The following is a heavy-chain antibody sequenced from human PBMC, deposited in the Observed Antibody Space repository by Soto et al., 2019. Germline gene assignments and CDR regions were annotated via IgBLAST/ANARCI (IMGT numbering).Heavy chain of an antibody. Sequence: QVQLQESGPGLVKPSETLSLTCSVSGGSVSSDSCFWSWIRQPPGKGLEWIGYIYYSGSANYNPSLKSRVTISKGKAEDQFPLEVLSVTPAELAVVYCARQFDCSSTSCFPRDWFDPWGKGTLVTVSS. CDR3: ARQFDCSSTSCFPRDWFDP. CDR2: IYYSGSA. V-gene: IGHV4-61*01. D-gene: IGHD2-2*01. J-gene: IGHJ5*02. CDR1: GGSVSSDSCF.